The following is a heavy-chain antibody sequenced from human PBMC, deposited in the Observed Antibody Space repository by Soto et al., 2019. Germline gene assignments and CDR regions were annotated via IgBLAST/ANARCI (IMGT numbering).Heavy chain of an antibody. CDR3: AREASTAYCGGDCYMGAYYYYYGMDV. D-gene: IGHD2-21*02. V-gene: IGHV1-18*01. J-gene: IGHJ6*02. CDR2: ISAYNGNT. Sequence: ASVKVSCKASGYTFTSYGISWVRQAPGQGLEWMGWISAYNGNTNYAQKLQGRVNMTTDTSTSTAYIELRSLRSDDTAVYYCAREASTAYCGGDCYMGAYYYYYGMDVWGQGTTVTVSS. CDR1: GYTFTSYG.